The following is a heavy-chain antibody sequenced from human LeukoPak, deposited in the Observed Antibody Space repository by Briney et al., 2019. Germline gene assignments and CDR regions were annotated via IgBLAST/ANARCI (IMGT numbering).Heavy chain of an antibody. CDR1: GGSISSYY. J-gene: IGHJ6*02. D-gene: IGHD3-3*01. Sequence: ASETLSLTCTVSGGSISSYYWSWIRQPPGKGLEWIGYIYYSGSTNYNPSLKSRVTISVDTSKNQFSLKLSSVTAADTAVHYCARLSKRLDSAIFGVVNPGPDYGMDVWGQGTTVTVSS. CDR3: ARLSKRLDSAIFGVVNPGPDYGMDV. CDR2: IYYSGST. V-gene: IGHV4-59*08.